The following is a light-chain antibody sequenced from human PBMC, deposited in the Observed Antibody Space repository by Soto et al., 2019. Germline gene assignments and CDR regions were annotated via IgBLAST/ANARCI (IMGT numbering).Light chain of an antibody. CDR2: GAS. Sequence: DIQMTQSPSSLSASVGDRVTITCRASQYISNYLNWYQQKPGKAPNLLISGASRLQSGDPSRFSGSGSETDFSLTITSLQHEDFATYYCQQRYNTPRTFGQGTKVEIK. V-gene: IGKV1-39*01. CDR3: QQRYNTPRT. J-gene: IGKJ1*01. CDR1: QYISNY.